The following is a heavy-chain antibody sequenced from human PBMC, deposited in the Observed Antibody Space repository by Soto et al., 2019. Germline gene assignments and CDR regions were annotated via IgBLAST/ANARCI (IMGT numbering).Heavy chain of an antibody. J-gene: IGHJ4*02. CDR1: GYTLTELS. D-gene: IGHD6-19*01. CDR3: AGVRRYSSGRHLDY. V-gene: IGHV1-24*01. CDR2: FDPEDGET. Sequence: ASVKVSCKVSGYTLTELSMHWVRQAPGKGLEWMGGFDPEDGETIYAQKFQGRVTMTEDTSTDTAYMELSSLRSEDTAVYYCAGVRRYSSGRHLDYWGQGTLVTVSS.